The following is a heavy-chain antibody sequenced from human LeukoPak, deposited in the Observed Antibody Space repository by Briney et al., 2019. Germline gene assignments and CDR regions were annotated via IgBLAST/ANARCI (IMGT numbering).Heavy chain of an antibody. CDR2: ISYDGSNK. V-gene: IGHV3-30-3*01. CDR3: ARDYGGNSAWFDP. D-gene: IGHD4-23*01. CDR1: GFTFSSYA. Sequence: GGSLRLSCAASGFTFSSYAMHWVRQAPGKGLEWVAVISYDGSNKYYADSVKGRFTISRDNSKNTLYLQMNSLRAEDTAVYYCARDYGGNSAWFDPWGQGTLVTVSS. J-gene: IGHJ5*02.